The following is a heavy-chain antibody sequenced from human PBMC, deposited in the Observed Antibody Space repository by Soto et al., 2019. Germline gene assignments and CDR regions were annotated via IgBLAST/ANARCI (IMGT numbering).Heavy chain of an antibody. CDR2: TRDKAHSYST. CDR1: GFTFSDHY. CDR3: AXXXXXXXXXXXXMDX. J-gene: IGHJ6*02. Sequence: EVQLVESGGGLVQPGGSLRLSCAASGFTFSDHYMDWVRQAPGKGLEWVGRTRDKAHSYSTEYAASVKGRFTISRDDSKNSLFXQMNXLKXXXTXXXXCAXXXXXXXXXXXXMDXWGQGTTVTVSS. V-gene: IGHV3-72*01.